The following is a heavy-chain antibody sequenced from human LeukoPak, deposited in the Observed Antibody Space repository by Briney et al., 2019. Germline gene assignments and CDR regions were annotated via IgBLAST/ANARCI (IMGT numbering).Heavy chain of an antibody. Sequence: ASVKVSCKASGYTFTSHYMHWVRQAPGQGPEGMGILNLSDGTTAYAQKFQGRVTMTSDTSTSTVYVELRSLRSEDTAMYYCVREGPYCSTTSCYGGFDYWGQGTLVTVSS. CDR3: VREGPYCSTTSCYGGFDY. D-gene: IGHD2-2*01. V-gene: IGHV1-46*01. CDR1: GYTFTSHY. J-gene: IGHJ4*02. CDR2: LNLSDGTT.